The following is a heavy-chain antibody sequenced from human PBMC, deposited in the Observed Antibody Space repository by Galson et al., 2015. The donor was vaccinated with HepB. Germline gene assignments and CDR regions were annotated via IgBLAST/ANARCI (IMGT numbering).Heavy chain of an antibody. CDR1: GYTLTELS. J-gene: IGHJ3*02. CDR3: ATGVVTAITPPGEEDAFDI. D-gene: IGHD2-21*02. Sequence: SVKVSCKVSGYTLTELSMHWVRQAPGKGLEWMGGFDPEDGETIYAQKFQGRVTMTEDTSTDTAYMELSSLRSEDTAVYYCATGVVTAITPPGEEDAFDIWGQGTMVTVSS. CDR2: FDPEDGET. V-gene: IGHV1-24*01.